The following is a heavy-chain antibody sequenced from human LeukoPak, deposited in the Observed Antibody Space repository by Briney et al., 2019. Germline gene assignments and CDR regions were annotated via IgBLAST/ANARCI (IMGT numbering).Heavy chain of an antibody. CDR3: ARGEQLEAKFDY. CDR2: IYPDDSDT. CDR1: GYTFTNYW. J-gene: IGHJ4*02. V-gene: IGHV5-51*01. Sequence: GESLKISCKGSGYTFTNYWIVWVRQMPGKGLEWMGIIYPDDSDTRYSPSFQGQVTISADKSISTAYLQWSSLKASDTAMYYCARGEQLEAKFDYWGQGTLVTVSS. D-gene: IGHD6-13*01.